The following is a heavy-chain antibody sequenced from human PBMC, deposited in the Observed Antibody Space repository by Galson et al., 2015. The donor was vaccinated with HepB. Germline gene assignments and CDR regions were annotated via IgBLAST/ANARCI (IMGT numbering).Heavy chain of an antibody. J-gene: IGHJ5*02. V-gene: IGHV1-3*01. CDR2: ISAGKGTT. CDR3: ARGREYGEPNNWFDP. Sequence: SVKVSCKASGYPFSSYTIHWVRQAPGQRLEWMGWISAGKGTTKYSQKFQDRVTITRDTSASTAYMELTSLRSEDTAVFYCARGREYGEPNNWFDPWGQGTLVTVSS. CDR1: GYPFSSYT. D-gene: IGHD4/OR15-4a*01.